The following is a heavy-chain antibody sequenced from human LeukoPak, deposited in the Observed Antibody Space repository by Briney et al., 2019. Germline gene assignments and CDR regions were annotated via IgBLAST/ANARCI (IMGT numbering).Heavy chain of an antibody. J-gene: IGHJ6*03. CDR2: MNPNSGNT. Sequence: ASVTVSCTASGYTFTSYDINWVRQATGQGLEWMGWMNPNSGNTGYAQKFQGRVTMTRNTSISTAYMELSSLRSEDTAVYYCARVEYCSSTSCPPGRYYYYMDVWGKGTTVTVSS. CDR3: ARVEYCSSTSCPPGRYYYYMDV. D-gene: IGHD2-2*01. CDR1: GYTFTSYD. V-gene: IGHV1-8*01.